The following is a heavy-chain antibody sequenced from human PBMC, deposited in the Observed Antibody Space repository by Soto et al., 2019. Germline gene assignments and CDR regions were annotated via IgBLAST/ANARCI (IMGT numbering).Heavy chain of an antibody. J-gene: IGHJ5*02. V-gene: IGHV4-61*01. CDR2: LYSGGSI. Sequence: SETMSLTCTVSGASLSNGSYSWSLIRQPPGKGLEWLAYLYSGGSINYNPSLKSRVSIFMDTSENQFSLKLTSVTSADTAVYYCARWSRFCTGGRCFPWFDPWGQGTLVTVSS. CDR3: ARWSRFCTGGRCFPWFDP. CDR1: GASLSNGSYS. D-gene: IGHD2-8*02.